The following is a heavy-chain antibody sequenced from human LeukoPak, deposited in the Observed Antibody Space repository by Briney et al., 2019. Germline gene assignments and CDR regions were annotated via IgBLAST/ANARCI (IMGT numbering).Heavy chain of an antibody. V-gene: IGHV3-7*01. Sequence: GGSLRLSCAASGFTFSNYWMGWVRQALGKRLEWVAHMNIDGSEKYYADSVKGRFSISRDNARNSVYLQMASLRVEDTAVYYCARDPVEWELLLDYWGQGTLVTVPS. D-gene: IGHD1-26*01. CDR2: MNIDGSEK. CDR3: ARDPVEWELLLDY. CDR1: GFTFSNYW. J-gene: IGHJ4*02.